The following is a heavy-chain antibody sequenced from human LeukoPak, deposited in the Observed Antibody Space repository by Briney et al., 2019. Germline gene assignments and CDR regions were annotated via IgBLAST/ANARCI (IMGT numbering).Heavy chain of an antibody. Sequence: PSETLPLTCSVSGGSINGGSYYWSWIRQPPGKGLEWIGYIYYSGSTNYNPSLKSRVTISVDTSKNQFSLKLSSVTAADTAVYYCARALRGYAFDIWGQGTMVTVSS. CDR3: ARALRGYAFDI. J-gene: IGHJ3*02. CDR1: GGSINGGSYY. V-gene: IGHV4-61*01. CDR2: IYYSGST.